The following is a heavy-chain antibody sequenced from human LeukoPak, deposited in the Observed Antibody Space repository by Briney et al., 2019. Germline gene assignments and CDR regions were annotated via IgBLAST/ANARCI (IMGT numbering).Heavy chain of an antibody. J-gene: IGHJ4*02. CDR3: ARGPSGYHNT. D-gene: IGHD5-12*01. CDR1: GFTFSSYG. V-gene: IGHV3-23*01. Sequence: GGSLRLSCAASGFTFSSYGMHWVRQAPGKGLEWVSGIVGSGVTTYYADSVKGRFTISRDNSKNTLYLQMNSLRAEDTAVYYCARGPSGYHNTGGQGTLVTVSS. CDR2: IVGSGVTT.